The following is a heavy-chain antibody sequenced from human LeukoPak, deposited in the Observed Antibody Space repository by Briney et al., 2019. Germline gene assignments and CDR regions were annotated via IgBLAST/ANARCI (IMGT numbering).Heavy chain of an antibody. J-gene: IGHJ4*02. Sequence: ASVKVSCKASGYTFTSYGISWVRQAPGQGLEWMGWISAYNGNTNYAQKLQGRVTMTTDTSTSTAYMELRSLRSDDRAVYYCARAANDIVGATSFDYWGQGTLVTVSS. CDR1: GYTFTSYG. D-gene: IGHD1-26*01. CDR2: ISAYNGNT. V-gene: IGHV1-18*01. CDR3: ARAANDIVGATSFDY.